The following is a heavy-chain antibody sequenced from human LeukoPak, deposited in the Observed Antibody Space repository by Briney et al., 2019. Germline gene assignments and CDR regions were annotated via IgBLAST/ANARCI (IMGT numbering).Heavy chain of an antibody. V-gene: IGHV1-2*02. Sequence: ASVKVSCKASEYTFTGYYMHWVRQAPGQGLEWMGWINPNSGATDYAQNFQGRVTLTRDTSISTAYMELSRLRSDDTAVYYCAREDYYGSGSGDYWGQGTLVTVSS. D-gene: IGHD3-10*01. CDR2: INPNSGAT. J-gene: IGHJ4*02. CDR3: AREDYYGSGSGDY. CDR1: EYTFTGYY.